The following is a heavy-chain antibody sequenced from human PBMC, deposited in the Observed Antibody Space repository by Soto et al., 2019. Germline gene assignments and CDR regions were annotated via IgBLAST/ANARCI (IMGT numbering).Heavy chain of an antibody. CDR1: GFTFSGAA. D-gene: IGHD3-3*02. V-gene: IGHV3-73*01. Sequence: GGSLRLSCAASGFTFSGAAIHWVRQASGKGLEWVGHIRNRVNSYATAYSASVKGRFTISRDDSRNTAYLHMNSLKTEDTAVYYCAKDPHNSFYDAFDIWGQGTMVTVSS. CDR3: AKDPHNSFYDAFDI. CDR2: IRNRVNSYAT. J-gene: IGHJ3*02.